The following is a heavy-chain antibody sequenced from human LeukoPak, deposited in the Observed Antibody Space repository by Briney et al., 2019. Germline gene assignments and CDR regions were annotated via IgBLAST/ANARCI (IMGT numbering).Heavy chain of an antibody. CDR1: GYSISSGYY. V-gene: IGHV4-38-2*01. J-gene: IGHJ3*02. CDR3: ARRLEYSSGWYGNDAFDI. D-gene: IGHD6-19*01. CDR2: IYHSGST. Sequence: SETLSLTCAVSGYSISSGYYWGWIRQPPGKGLEWVGSIYHSGSTYYNPSLQSRVTISVGTSKNQFSLKLSSVTAADTAVYYCARRLEYSSGWYGNDAFDIWGQGTMVTVSS.